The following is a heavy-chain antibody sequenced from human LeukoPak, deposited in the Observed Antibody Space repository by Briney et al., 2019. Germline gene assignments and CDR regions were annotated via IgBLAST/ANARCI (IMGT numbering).Heavy chain of an antibody. CDR2: INPNSGGT. D-gene: IGHD7-27*01. J-gene: IGHJ4*02. CDR1: EYTFTAYY. CDR3: ARGVRLGPDY. V-gene: IGHV1-2*02. Sequence: ASVSVSCTPSEYTFTAYYMHWVRQAPGQGLEWMGWINPNSGGTNYAQKFQGRVTMTRDTSISTAYMELSRLRSDDTAVYYCARGVRLGPDYWGQGTLVTVSS.